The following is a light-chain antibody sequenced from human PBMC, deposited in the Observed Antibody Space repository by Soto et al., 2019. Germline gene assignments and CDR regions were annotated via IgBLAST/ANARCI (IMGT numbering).Light chain of an antibody. CDR1: QSISSY. CDR3: QHYNSYSET. CDR2: AAS. Sequence: AIRMTRCPSSFSASTGDRVSITCRASQSISSYLAWYQQKPGKAPKLLIYAASTLQSGVPSRLSGSGSGTEFTLTISSLQPDECATYYCQHYNSYSETFGQGTKVDIK. V-gene: IGKV1-8*01. J-gene: IGKJ1*01.